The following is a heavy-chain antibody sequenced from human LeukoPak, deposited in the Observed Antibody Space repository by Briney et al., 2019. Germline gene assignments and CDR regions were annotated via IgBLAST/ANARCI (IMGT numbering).Heavy chain of an antibody. CDR1: GGSISSYY. CDR3: ARVGDTAMVNNYYYGMDV. D-gene: IGHD5-18*01. V-gene: IGHV4-34*01. J-gene: IGHJ6*02. Sequence: SETLSLTCTVSGGSISSYYWSWIRQPPGKGLEWIGEINHSGSTNYNPSLKSRVTISVDTSKNQFSLKLSSVTAADTAVYYCARVGDTAMVNNYYYGMDVWGQGTTVTVSS. CDR2: INHSGST.